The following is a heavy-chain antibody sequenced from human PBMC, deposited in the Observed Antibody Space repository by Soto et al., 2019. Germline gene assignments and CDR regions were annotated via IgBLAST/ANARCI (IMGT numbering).Heavy chain of an antibody. CDR3: ARPHPFSSWSDYYYYYGMDV. Sequence: PGGSLRLSCAASGFTFSSYGMHWVRQAPGKGLEWVAVISYDGSNKYYADSVKGRFTISRDNSKNTLYLQMNSLRAEDTAVYYCARPHPFSSWSDYYYYYGMDVWGQGTTVTVSS. D-gene: IGHD6-13*01. J-gene: IGHJ6*02. V-gene: IGHV3-30*03. CDR2: ISYDGSNK. CDR1: GFTFSSYG.